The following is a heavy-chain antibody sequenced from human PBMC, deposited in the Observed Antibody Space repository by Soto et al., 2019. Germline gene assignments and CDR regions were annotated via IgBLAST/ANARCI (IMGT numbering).Heavy chain of an antibody. V-gene: IGHV4-34*01. CDR2: INHSGST. Sequence: SETLSLTCAVYGGSFSGYYWSWIRQPPGKGLEWIGEINHSGSTNYNPSLKSRVTISVDTSKNQFSLKLSSVTAADTAVYYCAGGRRAATLRVWGQGTMVTVSS. D-gene: IGHD6-25*01. CDR3: AGGRRAATLRV. CDR1: GGSFSGYY. J-gene: IGHJ3*01.